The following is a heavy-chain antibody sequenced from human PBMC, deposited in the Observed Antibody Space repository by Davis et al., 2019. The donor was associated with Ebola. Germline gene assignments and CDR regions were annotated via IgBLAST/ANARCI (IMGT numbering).Heavy chain of an antibody. D-gene: IGHD6-19*01. J-gene: IGHJ4*02. CDR3: ARGGGWLPDF. V-gene: IGHV4-59*12. Sequence: SETLSLTCTVSGGSISSYFWGWIRQPPGKGLEWIGYIYYTGSTNYNSSLKSRVTISVDTSKNQFSLKLSSVTAADTAVYYCARGGGWLPDFWGLGTLVTVSS. CDR1: GGSISSYF. CDR2: IYYTGST.